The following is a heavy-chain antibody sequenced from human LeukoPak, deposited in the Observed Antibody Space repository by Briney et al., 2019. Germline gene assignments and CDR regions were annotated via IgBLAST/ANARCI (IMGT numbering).Heavy chain of an antibody. CDR2: INQDGSEK. CDR1: KFTFSNYW. J-gene: IGHJ4*02. D-gene: IGHD1-14*01. V-gene: IGHV3-7*01. CDR3: AREKNLGT. Sequence: RGSLRLSCAASKFTFSNYWMTWVRQAPGKGLEWVANINQDGSEKYYVDSVKGRFTISRDNAKNSLFLQMNSLRAEDTALYYCAREKNLGTWGQGTLVTVSS.